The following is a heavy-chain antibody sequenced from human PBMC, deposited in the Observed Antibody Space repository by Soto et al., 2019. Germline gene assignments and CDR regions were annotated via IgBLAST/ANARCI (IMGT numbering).Heavy chain of an antibody. D-gene: IGHD5-12*01. Sequence: EVQLVESGGGVVQPGGSLRLSCAASGFMFSGYWMTWVRQAPGKGLEWVANMKQDVSEIYYVDSVRGRFTISRDNVKNSLYLQMNSLRAEDTAVYYCARDWNGYRDYWGQGTLVTVSS. CDR3: ARDWNGYRDY. J-gene: IGHJ4*02. CDR2: MKQDVSEI. CDR1: GFMFSGYW. V-gene: IGHV3-7*05.